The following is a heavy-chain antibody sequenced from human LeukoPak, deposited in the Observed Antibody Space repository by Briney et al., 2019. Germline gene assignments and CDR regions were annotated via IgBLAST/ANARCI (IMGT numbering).Heavy chain of an antibody. D-gene: IGHD3-10*02. CDR2: ISSSSSTI. Sequence: GGSLGLSGAASGFTFSSYSRNGVRQAPGKGLEWVSYISSSSSTIYYADSVKGRFTISRDNAKNSLYLQMNSLRAEDTAVYYCARDVWGAHDWGQGTLVTVSS. CDR3: ARDVWGAHD. J-gene: IGHJ4*02. CDR1: GFTFSSYS. V-gene: IGHV3-48*04.